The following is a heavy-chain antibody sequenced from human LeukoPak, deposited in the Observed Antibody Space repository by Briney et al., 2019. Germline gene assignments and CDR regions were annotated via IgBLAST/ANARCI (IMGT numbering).Heavy chain of an antibody. D-gene: IGHD5-24*01. CDR1: GGSISSYY. CDR2: IYYSGST. J-gene: IGHJ4*02. CDR3: ARVEMATITVDY. V-gene: IGHV4-59*08. Sequence: SETQSLTCTVSGGSISSYYWSWIRQPPGKGLEWIGYIYYSGSTNYNPSLKSRVTISVDTSKNQFSLKLSSVTAADTAVYYCARVEMATITVDYWGQGTLVTVSP.